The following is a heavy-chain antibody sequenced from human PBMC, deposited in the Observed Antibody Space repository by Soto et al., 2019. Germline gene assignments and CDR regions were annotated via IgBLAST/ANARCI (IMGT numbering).Heavy chain of an antibody. CDR1: GFTFSTYG. D-gene: IGHD3-10*01. CDR3: AKGGSGDGGAIDY. CDR2: ISYDGSNK. V-gene: IGHV3-30*18. J-gene: IGHJ4*02. Sequence: QVQLVESGGGVVQPGRSLRLSCAASGFTFSTYGMQWVRQAPGKGLEWVAVISYDGSNKYYADSVKGRFTISRDNSKKRMYLKMTSLRAEAPAVYFCAKGGSGDGGAIDYWGQGTLVTVSS.